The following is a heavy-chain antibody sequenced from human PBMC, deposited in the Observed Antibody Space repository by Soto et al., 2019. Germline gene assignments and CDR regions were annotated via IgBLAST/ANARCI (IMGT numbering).Heavy chain of an antibody. V-gene: IGHV4-4*01. CDR2: VYHTGDT. D-gene: IGHD2-21*02. Sequence: PETLSLTCGVSGGTVASSHWWSWVRQSPGRGLEWIGNVYHTGDTNFNPSLQSRVTFSVDKSNNQFSLRLTSVTAADTAVYFCAREIVTAGGNNYFDPWGPGALVTVSS. CDR3: AREIVTAGGNNYFDP. CDR1: GGTVASSHW. J-gene: IGHJ5*02.